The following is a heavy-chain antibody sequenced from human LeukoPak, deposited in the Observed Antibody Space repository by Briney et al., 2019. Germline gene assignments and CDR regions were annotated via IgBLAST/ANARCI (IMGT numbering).Heavy chain of an antibody. V-gene: IGHV4-34*01. CDR1: GESFSGYY. D-gene: IGHD1/OR15-1a*01. Sequence: PSETLSLTCAVYGESFSGYYWSWIRQFPGKGLEWIGEINHGGSTNYNPSLKTRVTISADTSKNQFSLKLSSVTAADTAVYYCARMGTRGQAFDIWGQGTMVTVSS. CDR2: INHGGST. CDR3: ARMGTRGQAFDI. J-gene: IGHJ3*02.